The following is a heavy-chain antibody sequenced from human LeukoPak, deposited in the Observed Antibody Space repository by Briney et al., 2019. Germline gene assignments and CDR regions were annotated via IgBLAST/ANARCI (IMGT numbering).Heavy chain of an antibody. CDR1: GYTFTGYY. V-gene: IGHV1-2*02. CDR3: ARDLGGHKSRRDVFDI. CDR2: INPNSGGT. Sequence: ASVKVSCKASGYTFTGYYMHWVRQAPGQGLEWMGWINPNSGGTNYAQKFQGRVTMTRDMSTSTVYMDLSSLRSEDTAIYYCARDLGGHKSRRDVFDIWGQGTVVTVSS. J-gene: IGHJ3*02.